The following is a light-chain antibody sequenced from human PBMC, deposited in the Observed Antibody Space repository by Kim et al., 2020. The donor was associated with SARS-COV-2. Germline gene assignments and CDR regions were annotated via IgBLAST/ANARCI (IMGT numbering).Light chain of an antibody. CDR3: SSRSSTSTYV. J-gene: IGLJ1*01. V-gene: IGLV2-14*03. CDR1: VSDVGAYNY. CDR2: DVN. Sequence: GQSITISCTGTVSDVGAYNYVSWYQQCAGKAPKLLIYDVNKRPSGVSSRFSGSKSGNTASLTISGLQAEDDTDYYCSSRSSTSTYVFGTGTKVTVL.